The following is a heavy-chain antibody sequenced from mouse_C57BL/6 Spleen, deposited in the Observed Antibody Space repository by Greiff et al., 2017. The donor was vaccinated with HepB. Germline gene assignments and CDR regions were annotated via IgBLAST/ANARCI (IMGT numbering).Heavy chain of an antibody. V-gene: IGHV2-5*01. CDR2: IWRGGST. D-gene: IGHD4-1*01. CDR3: AISQLTGNAMDY. J-gene: IGHJ4*01. Sequence: VQGVESGPGLVQPSQRLSITCTVSGFSLTSYGVHWVRQSPGKGLEWLGVIWRGGSTDYNAAFMSRLSITKDNSKSQVFCKMNSLQADDTAIYYCAISQLTGNAMDYWGQGTSVTVSS. CDR1: GFSLTSYG.